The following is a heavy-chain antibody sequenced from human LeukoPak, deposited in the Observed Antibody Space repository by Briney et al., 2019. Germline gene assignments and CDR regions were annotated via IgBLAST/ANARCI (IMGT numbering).Heavy chain of an antibody. Sequence: SVKVSCKASGGTFSSYAISWVRQAPGQGLEWMGGIIPIFGTANYAQKFQGRVTITADESTSTAYMELSSLRSEDTAVYYCARATTSQRPYYYYMDVWGKGTTVTVSS. J-gene: IGHJ6*03. CDR2: IIPIFGTA. V-gene: IGHV1-69*13. D-gene: IGHD1-1*01. CDR1: GGTFSSYA. CDR3: ARATTSQRPYYYYMDV.